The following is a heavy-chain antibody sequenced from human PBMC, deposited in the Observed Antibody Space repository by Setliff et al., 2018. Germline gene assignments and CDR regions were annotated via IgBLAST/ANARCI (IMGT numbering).Heavy chain of an antibody. CDR3: ARANYYDSSGHSVYGMDV. CDR1: GGSFSTYA. V-gene: IGHV1-69*13. D-gene: IGHD3-22*01. J-gene: IGHJ6*02. CDR2: IIPIFGTT. Sequence: VASVKVSCKASGGSFSTYAISWARQAPGQGLEWMGVIIPIFGTTNNAQKFQGRVTITADESTSTAYMELSSLRSEDTAVYYCARANYYDSSGHSVYGMDVWGQGTTVTVSS.